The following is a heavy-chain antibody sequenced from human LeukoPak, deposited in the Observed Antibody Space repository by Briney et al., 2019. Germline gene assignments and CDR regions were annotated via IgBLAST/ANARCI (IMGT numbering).Heavy chain of an antibody. CDR1: GGSISSYY. CDR3: ARGFGGVLGFDY. V-gene: IGHV4-59*01. D-gene: IGHD3-16*01. CDR2: IYYSGST. Sequence: SETLSLTCTVSGGSISSYYWSWIRQPPGKGLEWIGYIYYSGSTNYNPSLKSRVTISVDTSKNQFSLKLSSVTAADTAVYYCARGFGGVLGFDYWGQGTLVTVSS. J-gene: IGHJ4*02.